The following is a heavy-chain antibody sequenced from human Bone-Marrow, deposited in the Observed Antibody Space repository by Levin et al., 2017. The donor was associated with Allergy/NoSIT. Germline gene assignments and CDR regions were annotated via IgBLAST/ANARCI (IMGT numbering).Heavy chain of an antibody. J-gene: IGHJ6*02. V-gene: IGHV3-30*18. Sequence: GGSLRLSCAASGFTISGYGMHWVRQAPGKGLEWVAIISYDGAGKYYADSVKGRFTVSRDNSENTVYLQLTSPRAEDPAVYYGAKVPALYDYGSENYFGQMDYSIDVWGQGTTVTVSS. CDR1: GFTISGYG. CDR2: ISYDGAGK. D-gene: IGHD3-10*01. CDR3: AKVPALYDYGSENYFGQMDYSIDV.